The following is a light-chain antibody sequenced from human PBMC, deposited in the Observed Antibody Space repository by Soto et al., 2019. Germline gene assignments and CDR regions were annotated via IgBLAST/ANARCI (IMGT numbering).Light chain of an antibody. CDR1: QIVSSSY. V-gene: IGKV3-15*01. CDR2: GTS. Sequence: EIVLTQSPGTLSFSPGERATLSCMASQIVSSSYLGWYQQKRGQTPRLLLYGTSTRAAGIPARFSGSGCGTEFTLTISSMQSEDFAVYYCQQYHNCTPAWTFGQGTTVDIK. J-gene: IGKJ1*01. CDR3: QQYHNCTPAWT.